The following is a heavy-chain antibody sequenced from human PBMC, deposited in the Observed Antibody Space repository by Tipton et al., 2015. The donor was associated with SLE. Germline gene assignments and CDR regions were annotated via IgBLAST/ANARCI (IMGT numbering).Heavy chain of an antibody. V-gene: IGHV4-34*01. CDR1: GGSFSGHY. J-gene: IGHJ4*02. CDR3: AGAWQGYCSGGTCYVLDY. CDR2: INQSGST. D-gene: IGHD2-15*01. Sequence: TLSLTCAVYGGSFSGHYWSWIRQPPGKGLEWIGEINQSGSTNYNPSLKSRLIMSVDASKNQFSLKLSSVTAADTAVYYCAGAWQGYCSGGTCYVLDYWGQGTLVTVSS.